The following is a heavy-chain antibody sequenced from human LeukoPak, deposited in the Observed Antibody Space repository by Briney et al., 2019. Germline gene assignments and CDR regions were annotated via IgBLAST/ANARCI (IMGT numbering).Heavy chain of an antibody. V-gene: IGHV1-69*05. CDR1: GGTFSSYA. CDR3: ASGSYDFWRTHYYYMDV. Sequence: SVKVSCKASGGTFSSYAISWVRQAPGQGLEWMGGIIPIFGTANYAQKFQGRVTITTDESTSTAYMELSSLRSEDTAVYYCASGSYDFWRTHYYYMDVWGKGTTVTVSS. D-gene: IGHD3-3*01. CDR2: IIPIFGTA. J-gene: IGHJ6*03.